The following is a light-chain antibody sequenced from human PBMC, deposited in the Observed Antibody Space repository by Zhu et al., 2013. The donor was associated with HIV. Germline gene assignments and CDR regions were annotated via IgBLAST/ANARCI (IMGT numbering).Light chain of an antibody. CDR3: ATWDTNLATGV. Sequence: QSVLTQPPSVSAAPGQTVTISCSGTSSNIGSNFVSWYQQLPGTAPRLLIYDSDKRPSGIPDRFSGSKSGTSATLGIAGLQTGDEADYYCATWDTNLATGVFGGGTRLTVL. CDR2: DSD. V-gene: IGLV1-51*01. J-gene: IGLJ3*02. CDR1: SSNIGSNF.